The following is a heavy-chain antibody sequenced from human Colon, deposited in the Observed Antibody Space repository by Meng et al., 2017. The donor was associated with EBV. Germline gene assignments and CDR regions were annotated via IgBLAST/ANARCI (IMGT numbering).Heavy chain of an antibody. D-gene: IGHD6-19*01. CDR3: ARGGGGWTSFDY. V-gene: IGHV3-53*01. Sequence: EAQLVESGGGLIQPGGSLRLSCAASGVTVSSNYMAWVRQPPGKGLEWVSTLYSGGNTFYADSVKGRFAISRDTSKNTLFLQMNSLRAEDTAVYYCARGGGGWTSFDYWGQGTLVTVSS. CDR2: LYSGGNT. CDR1: GVTVSSNY. J-gene: IGHJ4*02.